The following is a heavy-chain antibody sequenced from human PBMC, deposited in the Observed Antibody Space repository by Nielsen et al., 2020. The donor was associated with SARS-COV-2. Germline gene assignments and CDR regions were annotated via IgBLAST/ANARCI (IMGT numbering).Heavy chain of an antibody. J-gene: IGHJ3*01. CDR1: GFTFSPYG. Sequence: GESLKISCAASGFTFSPYGMHWVRQAPGKGLEWVACTSYDERNKYYVDSVKGRFTISRDDSKNTLFLQMDGLRVEDTAMYYCAKDSDRWVQFVGDAFDLWGQGTMVTVSS. V-gene: IGHV3-30*18. D-gene: IGHD5-24*01. CDR3: AKDSDRWVQFVGDAFDL. CDR2: TSYDERNK.